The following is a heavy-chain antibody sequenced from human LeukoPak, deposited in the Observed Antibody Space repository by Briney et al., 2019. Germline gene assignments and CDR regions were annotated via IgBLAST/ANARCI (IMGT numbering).Heavy chain of an antibody. J-gene: IGHJ4*02. CDR3: ARVGGHCTSTSCPPPDY. CDR2: IDSSSRYI. CDR1: GFSFSSYN. Sequence: GGSLRLSCAASGFSFSSYNMDWVRQAPGKGLEWVSFIDSSSRYIYQGDSVKGRFTISRDNAKSSVFLQLNSLRAEDTAVYYCARVGGHCTSTSCPPPDYWGQGTLVTVSS. D-gene: IGHD2-2*01. V-gene: IGHV3-21*01.